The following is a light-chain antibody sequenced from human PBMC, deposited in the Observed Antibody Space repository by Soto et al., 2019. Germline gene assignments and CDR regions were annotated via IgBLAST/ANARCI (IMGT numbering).Light chain of an antibody. J-gene: IGKJ1*01. V-gene: IGKV1-5*01. Sequence: DIQMTQSPSTLSASVGDRVTITCRASQSISSWLAWYQQKPGKAPKLLIYDASSLESGVPSWFIASGSGTEYTLTISTLHTDDFATDYCQQYNSWTWTFGQGTKVEIK. CDR2: DAS. CDR1: QSISSW. CDR3: QQYNSWTWT.